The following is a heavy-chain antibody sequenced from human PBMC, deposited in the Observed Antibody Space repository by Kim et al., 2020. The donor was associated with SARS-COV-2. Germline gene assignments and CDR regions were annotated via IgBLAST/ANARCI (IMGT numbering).Heavy chain of an antibody. CDR2: INPNSGGT. CDR3: ARERITMVRGVIGWFDP. Sequence: ASVKVSCKASGYTFTGYYMHWVRQAPGQGLEWMGWINPNSGGTNYAQKFQGWVTMTRDTSISTAYMELSRLRSDDTAVYYCARERITMVRGVIGWFDPWGQGTLVTVSS. V-gene: IGHV1-2*04. CDR1: GYTFTGYY. D-gene: IGHD3-10*01. J-gene: IGHJ5*02.